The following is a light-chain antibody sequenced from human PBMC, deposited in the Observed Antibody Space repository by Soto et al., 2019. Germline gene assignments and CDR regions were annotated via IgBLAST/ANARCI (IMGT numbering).Light chain of an antibody. CDR1: QSVSSW. CDR2: KAS. CDR3: QQYNSYSPYT. J-gene: IGKJ2*01. V-gene: IGKV1-5*03. Sequence: DIQMTQSPSTLSASVGDRVTITCRASQSVSSWLAWYQQKPGKAPKLLIYKASSLETGVPSRFSGSGSGTEFTLTISNLQPDEFATYYCQQYNSYSPYTFGQGTRLEIK.